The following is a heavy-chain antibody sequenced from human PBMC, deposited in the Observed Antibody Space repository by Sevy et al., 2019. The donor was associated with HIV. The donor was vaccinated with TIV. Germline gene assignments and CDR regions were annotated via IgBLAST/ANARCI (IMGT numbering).Heavy chain of an antibody. CDR2: ITISGGNT. CDR1: GFTFSLYA. J-gene: IGHJ5*02. CDR3: AKDHDNNWFDP. V-gene: IGHV3-23*01. Sequence: GGSLRLSCAASGFTFSLYAMTWVRQAPGKGLEWVSTITISGGNTYYADSAKGRFTISRDNSKNTLYLQMNSLRAEDTAIYFCAKDHDNNWFDPWGQGTLVTVSS. D-gene: IGHD3-22*01.